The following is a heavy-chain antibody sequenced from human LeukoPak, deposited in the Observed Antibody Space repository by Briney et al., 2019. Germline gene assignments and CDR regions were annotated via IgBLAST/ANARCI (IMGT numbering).Heavy chain of an antibody. V-gene: IGHV3-21*01. CDR2: ISSSSSYI. J-gene: IGHJ4*02. CDR1: GFTFSSYS. CDR3: ASPYLADSSGYAPHY. D-gene: IGHD3-22*01. Sequence: GGSLRLSCAASGFTFSSYSMNWVRQAPGKGLEWVSSISSSSSYIYYADSVKGRFTISRDNAKNSLYLQMNSLRAEDTAVYYCASPYLADSSGYAPHYWGQGTLVTVSS.